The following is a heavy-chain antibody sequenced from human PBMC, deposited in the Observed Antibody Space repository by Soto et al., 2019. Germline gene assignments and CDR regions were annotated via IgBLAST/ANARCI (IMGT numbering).Heavy chain of an antibody. V-gene: IGHV3-23*01. CDR2: ITYSGDST. J-gene: IGHJ4*02. CDR3: AKDKPVVTFLFDY. Sequence: GGSLRLSCAASGFTFSTYSITWVRQAPGEGREWVATITYSGDSTYYTDSVKGRFNNSRDKSKNKLCLQINSLRAEDTAIYYRAKDKPVVTFLFDYWGQGALVTVSS. CDR1: GFTFSTYS. D-gene: IGHD2-21*02.